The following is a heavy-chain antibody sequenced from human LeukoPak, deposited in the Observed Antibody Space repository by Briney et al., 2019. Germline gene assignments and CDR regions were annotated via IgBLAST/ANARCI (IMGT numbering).Heavy chain of an antibody. V-gene: IGHV3-30*02. CDR1: GFTFSSYG. D-gene: IGHD1-7*01. Sequence: PGGSLRLSCAASGFTFSSYGMHWVRQAPGKGLEWVAFIRYDGSNKYYADSVKGRFTISRDSSKNTLYLQMNSLRAEDTAVYYCAKETGTRYYFDYWGQGTLVTVSS. CDR3: AKETGTRYYFDY. J-gene: IGHJ4*02. CDR2: IRYDGSNK.